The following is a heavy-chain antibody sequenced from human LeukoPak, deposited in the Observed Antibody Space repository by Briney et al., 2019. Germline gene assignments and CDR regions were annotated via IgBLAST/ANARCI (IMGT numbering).Heavy chain of an antibody. Sequence: PGRSLRLSCAASGFTFSSYAMHWVRQAPGKGLEWVAVISYDGSNKYYADSVKGRFTISRDNSKNTLYLQMNSLRAEDTAVHYCARGVAAAGALLHDAFDIWGQGTMVTVSS. V-gene: IGHV3-30*04. J-gene: IGHJ3*02. CDR1: GFTFSSYA. CDR3: ARGVAAAGALLHDAFDI. CDR2: ISYDGSNK. D-gene: IGHD6-13*01.